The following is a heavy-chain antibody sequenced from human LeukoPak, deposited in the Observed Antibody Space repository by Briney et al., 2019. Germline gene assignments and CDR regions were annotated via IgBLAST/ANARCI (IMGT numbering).Heavy chain of an antibody. Sequence: PGRSLRLSCAASGFTFDDYAMHWDRQAPGKGLEWVSGISWNSGSIGYADSVKGRFTISRDNAKSSLYLQMNSLRAEDTALYYCAKGQHYYDSSGYYLGHDAFDIWGQGTMVTVSS. J-gene: IGHJ3*02. V-gene: IGHV3-9*01. CDR2: ISWNSGSI. CDR3: AKGQHYYDSSGYYLGHDAFDI. D-gene: IGHD3-22*01. CDR1: GFTFDDYA.